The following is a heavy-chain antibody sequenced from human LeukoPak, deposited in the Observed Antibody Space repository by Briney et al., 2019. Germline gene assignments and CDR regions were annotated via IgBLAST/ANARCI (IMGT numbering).Heavy chain of an antibody. V-gene: IGHV1-24*01. CDR3: ATFIPRPNDYGDYLYYYYGMDV. CDR1: GNTLTELS. D-gene: IGHD4-17*01. J-gene: IGHJ6*02. CDR2: VDPRDGET. Sequence: ASVKVSCKVSGNTLTELSMHWVRQAPGKGLEWMGGVDPRDGETFYAQKFQGRVTMTEDTSTNTAYMELSSLRSEDTAIYYCATFIPRPNDYGDYLYYYYGMDVWSQGTTVTVSS.